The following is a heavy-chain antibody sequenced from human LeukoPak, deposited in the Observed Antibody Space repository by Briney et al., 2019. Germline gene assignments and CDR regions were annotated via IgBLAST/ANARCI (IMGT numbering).Heavy chain of an antibody. CDR1: GFTVSTDH. CDR2: ISSSGSTI. D-gene: IGHD6-6*01. CDR3: ASHFSSSSGYFDY. J-gene: IGHJ4*02. Sequence: GGSLRLSCAASGFTVSTDHMSWVRQAPGKGLEWVSYISSSGSTIYYADSVKGRFTISRDNAKNSLYLQMNSLRAEDTAVYYCASHFSSSSGYFDYWGQGTLVTVSS. V-gene: IGHV3-48*03.